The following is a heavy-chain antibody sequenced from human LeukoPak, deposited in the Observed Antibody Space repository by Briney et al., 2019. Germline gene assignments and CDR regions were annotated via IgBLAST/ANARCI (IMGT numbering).Heavy chain of an antibody. J-gene: IGHJ4*02. CDR3: AKGVIEFWLRYFFDY. Sequence: GGSLRLSCSASGFTFSNYAMSWVRKSPGKGLEWVSSIRTSGGDTYYADSVKGRFTISRDDSRNMLYLQMNNLRAEDTAVYYCAKGVIEFWLRYFFDYWGQGTLVTVSS. D-gene: IGHD5-18*01. CDR2: IRTSGGDT. CDR1: GFTFSNYA. V-gene: IGHV3-23*01.